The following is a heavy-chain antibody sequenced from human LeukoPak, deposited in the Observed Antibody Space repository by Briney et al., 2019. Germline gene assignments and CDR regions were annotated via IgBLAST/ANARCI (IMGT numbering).Heavy chain of an antibody. D-gene: IGHD3-22*01. Sequence: SETLSLTCTVSGVSISSYYWSWIRQPAGKGLEWIGRIYTSKSINHNPSLKSRVTISVDKSKNQLSLKLSSVTAADTAVYYCARDYYDSSGYYGRGGYYYMDVWGKGTTVTVSS. V-gene: IGHV4-4*07. CDR2: IYTSKSI. J-gene: IGHJ6*03. CDR3: ARDYYDSSGYYGRGGYYYMDV. CDR1: GVSISSYY.